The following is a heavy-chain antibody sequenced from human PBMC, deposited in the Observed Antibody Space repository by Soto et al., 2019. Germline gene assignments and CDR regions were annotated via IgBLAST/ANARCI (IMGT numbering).Heavy chain of an antibody. CDR1: GFSLSTRDVG. Sequence: QITLNESGPTLVKPTQTLTLTCTFSGFSLSTRDVGVGWIRQPPGEALEWLGVVYWDDSKTYSPSLEGRLTITKDTSKYPVVLRMTQMAPVVTAPYYFAHCRGGVASFGGQGPLVTVSS. V-gene: IGHV2-5*02. CDR3: AHCRGGVASF. D-gene: IGHD2-2*01. J-gene: IGHJ4*02. CDR2: VYWDDSK.